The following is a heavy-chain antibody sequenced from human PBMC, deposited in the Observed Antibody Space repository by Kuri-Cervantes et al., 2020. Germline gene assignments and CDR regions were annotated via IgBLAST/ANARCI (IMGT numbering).Heavy chain of an antibody. CDR1: GFTFSSYA. V-gene: IGHV3-23*01. D-gene: IGHD2/OR15-2a*01. CDR3: ARGPLLMIYYYGMDV. J-gene: IGHJ6*02. CDR2: ISGSGGST. Sequence: GESLKISCAASGFTFSSYAMSWVRQAPGKGLEWVSAISGSGGSTYYADSVKGRFTISRDNSKNTLYLQMNSLRAEDTAVYYCARGPLLMIYYYGMDVWGQGTTVTVSS.